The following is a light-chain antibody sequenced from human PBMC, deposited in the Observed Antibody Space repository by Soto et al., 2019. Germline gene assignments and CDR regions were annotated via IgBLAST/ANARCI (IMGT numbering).Light chain of an antibody. Sequence: EIVMTQSPATLSVSPGERATLSCRASQSVYSTLAWYQQKPGQAPSLLIYHASTRATGNPARFSGSGSGTEFTLTISSLQSEDFAVYYCQQYNKWPLTFGGGTKLEIK. V-gene: IGKV3-15*01. CDR2: HAS. J-gene: IGKJ4*01. CDR3: QQYNKWPLT. CDR1: QSVYST.